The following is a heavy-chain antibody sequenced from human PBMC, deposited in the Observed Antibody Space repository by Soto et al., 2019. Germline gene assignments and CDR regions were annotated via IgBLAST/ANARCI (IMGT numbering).Heavy chain of an antibody. CDR3: ARGEQRRYSYAPYYYGMDV. V-gene: IGHV1-69*01. J-gene: IGHJ6*02. D-gene: IGHD5-18*01. CDR2: IIPIFGTA. Sequence: QVQLVQSGAEVKKPGSSVKVSCKASGGTFSSYAISWVRQAPGQGLEWMGGIIPIFGTANYAQKFQGRVTITADESTSTAYMELSSLRSEDTAVYYCARGEQRRYSYAPYYYGMDVWGQGTTVTVSS. CDR1: GGTFSSYA.